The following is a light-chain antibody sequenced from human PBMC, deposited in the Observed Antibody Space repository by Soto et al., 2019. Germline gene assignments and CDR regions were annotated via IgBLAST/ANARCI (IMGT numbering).Light chain of an antibody. CDR2: DSS. Sequence: EIVLTQSPATLSLSPGARATLSCRAIQTVGAYFAWYQQKPGQAPRLLIYDSSTRSTGIPARFSGSGSGTDCTLTISSLEPEDLAVYYCQQGSDWPSTFGGGTKVEIK. V-gene: IGKV3-11*01. J-gene: IGKJ4*01. CDR1: QTVGAY. CDR3: QQGSDWPST.